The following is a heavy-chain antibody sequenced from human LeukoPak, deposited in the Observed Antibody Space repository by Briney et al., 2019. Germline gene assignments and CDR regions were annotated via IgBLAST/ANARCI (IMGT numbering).Heavy chain of an antibody. CDR2: IWYDGSNK. D-gene: IGHD3-22*01. CDR1: GFTFSSYG. V-gene: IGHV3-33*06. Sequence: GGSLRLPCAASGFTFSSYGMHWVRQAPGKGLEWVAVIWYDGSNKYYADSVKGRFTISRDNSKNTLYLRMNSLRAEDTAVYYCAKGIYDSSGYYYDYWGQGTLVTVSS. CDR3: AKGIYDSSGYYYDY. J-gene: IGHJ4*02.